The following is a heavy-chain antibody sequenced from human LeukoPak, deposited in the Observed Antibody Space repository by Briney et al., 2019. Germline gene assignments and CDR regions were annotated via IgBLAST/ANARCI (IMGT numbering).Heavy chain of an antibody. V-gene: IGHV4-30-4*01. Sequence: SETQSLTCTVSGGSISSGDYYWSWIRQPPGKGLEWIGYIYYSGSTYYNPSLKSRISISVDTSKNQFSLKLSSVTAADTAAYYCARDAKAAAGTGAFDIWGQGTMVTVSS. CDR1: GGSISSGDYY. CDR2: IYYSGST. J-gene: IGHJ3*02. CDR3: ARDAKAAAGTGAFDI. D-gene: IGHD6-13*01.